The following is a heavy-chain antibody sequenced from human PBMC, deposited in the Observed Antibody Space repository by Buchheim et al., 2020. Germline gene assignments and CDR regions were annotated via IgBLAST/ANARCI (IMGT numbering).Heavy chain of an antibody. J-gene: IGHJ6*02. Sequence: EERLVESGGGLGQPGGSLRLSCAASGFTFSSDWMHWVRQAPGKGLVWVSRINPDGSDTTYADSVQGRFTISRDNGRKQLYLQMNSLRGEDTAIYYCTRSANFFRGMDVWGQGTT. CDR1: GFTFSSDW. CDR2: INPDGSDT. D-gene: IGHD2-15*01. V-gene: IGHV3-74*01. CDR3: TRSANFFRGMDV.